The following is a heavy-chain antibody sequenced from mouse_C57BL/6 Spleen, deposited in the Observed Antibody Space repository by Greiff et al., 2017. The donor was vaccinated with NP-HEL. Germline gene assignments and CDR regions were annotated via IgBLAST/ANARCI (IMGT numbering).Heavy chain of an antibody. CDR3: ARVPSLYYDAMDY. D-gene: IGHD6-1*01. Sequence: VQLQQSGAELARPGASVKMSCKASGYTFTSYTMHWVKQRPGQGLEWIGYINPSSGYTKYNQKFKDKATLPADKSSSTAYMQLSSLTSEDSAVYYCARVPSLYYDAMDYWGQGTSVTVSS. CDR2: INPSSGYT. V-gene: IGHV1-4*01. J-gene: IGHJ4*01. CDR1: GYTFTSYT.